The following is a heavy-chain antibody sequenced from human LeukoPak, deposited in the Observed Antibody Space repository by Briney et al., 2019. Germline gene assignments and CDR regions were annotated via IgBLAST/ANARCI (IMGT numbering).Heavy chain of an antibody. V-gene: IGHV3-11*01. D-gene: IGHD3-10*01. CDR2: ISSSGSTI. CDR3: ARDGVTMVRGVIDY. CDR1: GFTFSDYY. J-gene: IGHJ4*02. Sequence: RSGGSLRLSCAASGFTFSDYYMSWIRQAPGKGLEWVSYISSSGSTIYYADSVKGRFTISRDNAKNSLYLQMNSLRAEDTAVYYCARDGVTMVRGVIDYWGQGTLVTVSS.